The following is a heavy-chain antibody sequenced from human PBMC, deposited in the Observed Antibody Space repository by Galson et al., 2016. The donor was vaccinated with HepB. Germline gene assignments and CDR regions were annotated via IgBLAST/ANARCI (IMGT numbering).Heavy chain of an antibody. Sequence: SLRLSCAASGFTVSSNYMSWVRQAPGKGLEWVSVTYSGGSTYYADSVKGRFTISRDNSKNTLYLQMNSLRAEDTAVYYCARGGRDTAMDYYYYGMDVWGQGTTVTVSS. CDR3: ARGGRDTAMDYYYYGMDV. D-gene: IGHD5-18*01. J-gene: IGHJ6*02. V-gene: IGHV3-66*01. CDR1: GFTVSSNY. CDR2: TYSGGST.